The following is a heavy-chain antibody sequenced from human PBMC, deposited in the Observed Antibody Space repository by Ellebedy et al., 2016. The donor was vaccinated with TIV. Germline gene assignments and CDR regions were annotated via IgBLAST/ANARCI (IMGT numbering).Heavy chain of an antibody. CDR3: ANWGSAGYYVV. CDR1: GFTFSSYA. V-gene: IGHV3-23*01. D-gene: IGHD3-10*02. CDR2: IGGSGGDT. Sequence: PGGSLRLSCVGSGFTFSSYAMSWVRQAPGKWLEWVSAIGGSGGDTYYPDSVRGRFTISRDNPKNTLYLQMNSLRAEDTAVYYCANWGSAGYYVVWGQGTRVTVSS. J-gene: IGHJ4*02.